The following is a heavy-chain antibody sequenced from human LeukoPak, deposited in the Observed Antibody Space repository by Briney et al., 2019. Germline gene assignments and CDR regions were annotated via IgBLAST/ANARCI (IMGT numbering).Heavy chain of an antibody. J-gene: IGHJ4*02. V-gene: IGHV3-9*01. CDR3: AKESLGSGSSYGSYFDC. Sequence: PGGSLRLSCAASGFIFDDYAMHWVRQAPGKGLEWVSGISWNSGSIGYADSVKGRFTISRDNSKNTLYLQMNSLRSEDTAVYSCAKESLGSGSSYGSYFDCWGQGTLVTVSS. CDR1: GFIFDDYA. CDR2: ISWNSGSI. D-gene: IGHD1-26*01.